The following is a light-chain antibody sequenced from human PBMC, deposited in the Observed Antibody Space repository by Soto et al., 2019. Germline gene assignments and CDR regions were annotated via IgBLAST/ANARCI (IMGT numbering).Light chain of an antibody. V-gene: IGKV3-15*01. CDR2: GAS. Sequence: EIVMTQSPATLSVSPGERATLSCRASQSVSNNVAWYQQKAGQPPRLIIYGASTGATGIPARFSGSGSGTEFTLTISSLQSEDFAVYYCQQSWGYTFGQGTKLEIK. CDR1: QSVSNN. CDR3: QQSWGYT. J-gene: IGKJ2*01.